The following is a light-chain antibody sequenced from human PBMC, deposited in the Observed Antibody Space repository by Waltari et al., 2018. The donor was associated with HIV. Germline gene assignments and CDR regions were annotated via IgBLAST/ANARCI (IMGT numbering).Light chain of an antibody. Sequence: DIVMTQSPDSLTVSLGERATINCKSSQRVLYNSNNKNYLTWYQQKPGQPPKLLIYWASTRESGVPDRFSGSGSGTDFTLTISSLQAEDVAVYYCQQYYAIPYTFGQGTKLEIK. CDR2: WAS. J-gene: IGKJ2*01. V-gene: IGKV4-1*01. CDR3: QQYYAIPYT. CDR1: QRVLYNSNNKNY.